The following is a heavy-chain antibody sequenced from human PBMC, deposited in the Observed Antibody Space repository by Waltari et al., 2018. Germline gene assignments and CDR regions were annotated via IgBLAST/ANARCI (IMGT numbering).Heavy chain of an antibody. CDR3: ARVGIAAAGNFDY. D-gene: IGHD6-13*01. J-gene: IGHJ4*02. V-gene: IGHV4-34*01. CDR2: INHSGST. CDR1: GGSFSGYY. Sequence: QVQLQQWGAGLLKPSETLSLTCAVYGGSFSGYYWSWIRQPPGKGLEWIGEINHSGSTYYNPSLKGRGTISGDTSKNQFSLKLSSVTAADTAVYYCARVGIAAAGNFDYWGQGTLVTVSS.